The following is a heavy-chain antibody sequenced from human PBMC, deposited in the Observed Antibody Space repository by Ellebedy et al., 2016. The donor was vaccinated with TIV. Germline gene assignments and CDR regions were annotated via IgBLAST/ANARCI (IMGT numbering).Heavy chain of an antibody. Sequence: PGGSLRLSCAASGFTFSRYWMTWVRQAPGKGLEWVSTISGSNTYYADSVRGRLTISRDNSKDTLFLQMNSLRAEDTAIYYCAKDSGKYGWNSEYWGQGTQVTVSS. CDR3: AKDSGKYGWNSEY. CDR2: ISGSNT. V-gene: IGHV3-23*01. CDR1: GFTFSRYW. D-gene: IGHD3-10*01. J-gene: IGHJ4*02.